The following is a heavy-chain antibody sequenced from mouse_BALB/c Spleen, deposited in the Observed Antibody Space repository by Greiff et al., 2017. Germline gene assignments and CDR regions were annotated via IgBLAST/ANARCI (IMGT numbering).Heavy chain of an antibody. CDR1: GFTFSSYA. V-gene: IGHV5-9-4*01. Sequence: EVQVVESGGGLVKPGGSLKLSCAASGFTFSSYAMSWVRQSPEKRLEWVAEISSGGSYTYYPDTVTGRFTISRDNAKNTLYLEMSSLRSEDTAMYYCARVDGYHAMDYWGQGTSVTVSS. J-gene: IGHJ4*01. D-gene: IGHD2-3*01. CDR3: ARVDGYHAMDY. CDR2: ISSGGSYT.